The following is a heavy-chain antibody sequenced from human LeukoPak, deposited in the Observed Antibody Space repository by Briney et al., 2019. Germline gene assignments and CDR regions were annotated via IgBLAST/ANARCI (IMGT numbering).Heavy chain of an antibody. CDR3: ARDPDSLTLFDY. Sequence: SETLSLTCTVSGYSISSGYYWGWIRQPPGKGLEWIGSIYHSGSTYYNPSVKSRVTISVDTSKNQFSLKLSSVTAADTAVYYCARDPDSLTLFDYWGQGTLVTVSS. J-gene: IGHJ4*02. D-gene: IGHD2-21*01. CDR2: IYHSGST. V-gene: IGHV4-38-2*02. CDR1: GYSISSGYY.